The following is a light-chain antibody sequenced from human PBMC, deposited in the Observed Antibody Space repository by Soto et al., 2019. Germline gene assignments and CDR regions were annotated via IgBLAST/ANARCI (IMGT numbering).Light chain of an antibody. CDR1: SSDVGGYNY. CDR2: DVS. Sequence: QSVLTQPASVSGSPGQSITISCTGTSSDVGGYNYVSWYQQHPGKAPKLMIYDVSNRPSGVSNRFSGSKSGNTASLTISGLPAEDEADYYCSSYNSSSSRYGFGTGTKVTVL. J-gene: IGLJ1*01. CDR3: SSYNSSSSRYG. V-gene: IGLV2-14*01.